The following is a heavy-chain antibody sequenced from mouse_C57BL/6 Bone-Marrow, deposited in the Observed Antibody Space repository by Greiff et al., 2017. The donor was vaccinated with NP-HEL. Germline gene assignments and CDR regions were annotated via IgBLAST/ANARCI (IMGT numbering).Heavy chain of an antibody. J-gene: IGHJ1*03. CDR3: ARTGSRLWYFDV. Sequence: QVQLQQPGAELVMPGASVKLSCKASGYTFTSYWMHWVKQRPGQGLEWIGEIHPSDSYTNYNQKFKGKSTLTVDKSSSTAYMQLRSLTSEDSAVYYCARTGSRLWYFDVWGTGTTVTVSS. V-gene: IGHV1-69*01. D-gene: IGHD1-1*01. CDR1: GYTFTSYW. CDR2: IHPSDSYT.